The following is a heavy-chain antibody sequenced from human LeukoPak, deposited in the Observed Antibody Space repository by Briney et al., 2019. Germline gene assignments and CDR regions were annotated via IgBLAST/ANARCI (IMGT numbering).Heavy chain of an antibody. CDR3: ASGQGLGY. CDR1: GFTFSNYW. J-gene: IGHJ4*02. CDR2: IKQDGSEK. Sequence: GGSLRLSCAASGFTFSNYWMSWVRQAPGKGLEWVANIKQDGSEKYYADSLKGRFTISRDNAKNSLYLQMNSLGAEDTAVYYCASGQGLGYWGQGTLVTVSS. D-gene: IGHD6-19*01. V-gene: IGHV3-7*03.